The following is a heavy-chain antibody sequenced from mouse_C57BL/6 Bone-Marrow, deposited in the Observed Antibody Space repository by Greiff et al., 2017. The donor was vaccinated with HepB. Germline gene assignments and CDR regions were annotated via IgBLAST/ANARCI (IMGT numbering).Heavy chain of an antibody. CDR2: IHPNSGST. J-gene: IGHJ4*01. V-gene: IGHV1-64*01. D-gene: IGHD1-1*01. CDR1: GYTFTSYW. CDR3: ARRTTVAPMDY. Sequence: QVQLKQPGAELVKPGASVKLSCKASGYTFTSYWMHWVKQRPGQGLEWIGMIHPNSGSTNYNEKFKSKATLTVDKSSSTAYMQLSSLTSEDSAVYYCARRTTVAPMDYWGQGTSVTVSS.